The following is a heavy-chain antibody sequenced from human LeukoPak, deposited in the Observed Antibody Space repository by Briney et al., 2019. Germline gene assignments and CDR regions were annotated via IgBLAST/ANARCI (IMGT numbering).Heavy chain of an antibody. CDR2: IYISGNT. CDR1: GFTLTTNY. D-gene: IGHD3-3*01. Sequence: GGSLRLSCAASGFTLTTNYMTWVRQAPGKGLEWVSVIYISGNTYYTDSVKGRFTISRDNSKNTLYLQMNSLRPEDTAVYYCARDHMRGYIFMDVWGKGTTVTASS. V-gene: IGHV3-66*03. CDR3: ARDHMRGYIFMDV. J-gene: IGHJ6*03.